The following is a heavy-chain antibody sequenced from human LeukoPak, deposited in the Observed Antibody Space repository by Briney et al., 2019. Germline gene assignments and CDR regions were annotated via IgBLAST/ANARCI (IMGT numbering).Heavy chain of an antibody. CDR3: ARANYYDSSGSDY. D-gene: IGHD3-22*01. Sequence: GASVKVSCKASGYTFTGYYIHWVRQAPGQGLEWMGWINPNSGGTNYAQKFQGRVTMTRDTSISTAYMELSRLRSDDTAVYYRARANYYDSSGSDYWGQGTLVTVPS. CDR1: GYTFTGYY. CDR2: INPNSGGT. V-gene: IGHV1-2*02. J-gene: IGHJ4*02.